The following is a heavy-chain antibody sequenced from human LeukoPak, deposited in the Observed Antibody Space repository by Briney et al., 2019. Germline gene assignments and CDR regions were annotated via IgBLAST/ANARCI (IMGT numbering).Heavy chain of an antibody. CDR3: APTAEAYSSWWKV. CDR2: IDPDTGFT. J-gene: IGHJ4*01. Sequence: ASVKLSCKASGYKFTDDSMYWGRQGPGQGLEFMGWIDPDTGFTTYAQKFKGKVTMPRAPSISTASLEGRSLPPHATACYNGAPTAEAYSSWWKVGGDGTLVTVSS. V-gene: IGHV1-2*02. CDR1: GYKFTDDS. D-gene: IGHD6-19*01.